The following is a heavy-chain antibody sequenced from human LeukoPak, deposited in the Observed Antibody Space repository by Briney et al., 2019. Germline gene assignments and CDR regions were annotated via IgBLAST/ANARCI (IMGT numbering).Heavy chain of an antibody. Sequence: GGSLRLSCAASGFTFSSYSMNWVRQAPGKGLEWVSSISGSSSYIHYADSVKGRFTISRDNAKNSLYLQMNSLRAEDTAVYYCARGGGYKEYWGQGTLVTVSS. CDR3: ARGGGYKEY. CDR2: ISGSSSYI. V-gene: IGHV3-21*01. D-gene: IGHD5-24*01. CDR1: GFTFSSYS. J-gene: IGHJ4*02.